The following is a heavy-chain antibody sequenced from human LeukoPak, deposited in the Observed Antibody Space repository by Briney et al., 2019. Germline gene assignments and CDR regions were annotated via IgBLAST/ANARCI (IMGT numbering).Heavy chain of an antibody. D-gene: IGHD3-10*01. CDR3: ARDQSLAFDI. V-gene: IGHV3-48*02. J-gene: IGHJ3*02. CDR2: ISSSSTI. CDR1: GFTFSSYS. Sequence: GGSLRLSCAASGFTFSSYSMNWVRQAPGKGLEWVSYISSSSTIYYADSVKGRFTISRDNAKNSLYLQMNSLRDEDTTVYYCARDQSLAFDIWGQGTMVTVSS.